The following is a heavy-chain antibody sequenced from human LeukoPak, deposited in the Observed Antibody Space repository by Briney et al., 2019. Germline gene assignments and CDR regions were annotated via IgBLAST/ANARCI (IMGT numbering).Heavy chain of an antibody. CDR2: ISGSGGST. J-gene: IGHJ4*02. V-gene: IGHV3-23*01. D-gene: IGHD2-2*02. CDR3: AKVPKGCSSTSCYIADY. Sequence: GGSLRLSCAASGFTFSSYAMSWVRQAPGKGLEWVSAISGSGGSTYYADSVKGRFTISRDNSKNTLYLQMNSLRAEDTAVYYCAKVPKGCSSTSCYIADYWGQGTLVTVSS. CDR1: GFTFSSYA.